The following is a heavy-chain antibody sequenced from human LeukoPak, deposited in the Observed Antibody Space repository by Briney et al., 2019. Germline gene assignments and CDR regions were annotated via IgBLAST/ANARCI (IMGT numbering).Heavy chain of an antibody. D-gene: IGHD7-27*01. J-gene: IGHJ6*02. V-gene: IGHV4-59*01. CDR1: GGSISNYF. CDR2: ISYLGSS. Sequence: SETLSLTCNVSGGSISNYFWSWIRQPPGRGLEWIGYISYLGSSNYNPSLKGRVTFSVDTSKNQISLRMISVTAADTAVYYCAGNWGSPYYYYGMDVWGQGTTVTVSS. CDR3: AGNWGSPYYYYGMDV.